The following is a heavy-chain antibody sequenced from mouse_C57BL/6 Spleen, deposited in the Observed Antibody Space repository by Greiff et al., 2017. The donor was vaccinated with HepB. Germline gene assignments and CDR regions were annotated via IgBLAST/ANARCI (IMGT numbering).Heavy chain of an antibody. CDR2: IHPNSGST. Sequence: LQPGAELVKPGASVKLSCKASGYTFTSYWMHWVKQRPGQGLEWIGMIHPNSGSTNYNEKFKSKATLTVDKSSSTAYMQLSSLSSEDSAVYYCARGRVYYFDYWGQGTTLTVSS. CDR1: GYTFTSYW. J-gene: IGHJ2*01. V-gene: IGHV1-64*01. CDR3: ARGRVYYFDY.